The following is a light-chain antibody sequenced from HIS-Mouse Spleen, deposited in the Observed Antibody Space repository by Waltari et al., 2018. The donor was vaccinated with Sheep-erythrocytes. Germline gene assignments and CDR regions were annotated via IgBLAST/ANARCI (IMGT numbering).Light chain of an antibody. CDR1: SSDVGGYNY. V-gene: IGLV2-11*01. J-gene: IGLJ1*01. Sequence: QSALTQPASVSGSPGQSITISCTGTSSDVGGYNYVSWYQQHPSKAPKLMIYDVSKRPSGVPDPFSGSKSGNTASLTISGLQAEDEADYYCCSYAGSYNHVFATGTKVTVL. CDR3: CSYAGSYNHV. CDR2: DVS.